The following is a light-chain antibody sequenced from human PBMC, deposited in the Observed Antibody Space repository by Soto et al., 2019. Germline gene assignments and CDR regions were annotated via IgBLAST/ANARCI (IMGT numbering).Light chain of an antibody. CDR3: QQYNSYST. CDR2: KAS. Sequence: DIQMTQSPSTLSASVGDRVTITCRASQSISSWLAWYQQKPGKAPKLLIYKASSLESGVPSRFSGSGSGTEFTLIISSLQPDDFATYYCQQYNSYSTFGQGTKVEFK. V-gene: IGKV1-5*03. CDR1: QSISSW. J-gene: IGKJ1*01.